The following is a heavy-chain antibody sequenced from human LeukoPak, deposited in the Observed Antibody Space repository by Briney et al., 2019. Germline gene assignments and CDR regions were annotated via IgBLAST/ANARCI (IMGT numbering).Heavy chain of an antibody. CDR3: ARGKDNFGVVIPYFDY. CDR2: FDPEDGET. Sequence: ASVKVSCKVSGYTLTELSMHWVRQAPGKGLEWMGGFDPEDGETIYAQKFQGRVTMTEDTSTDTAYMELSSLRSEDTAVYYCARGKDNFGVVIPYFDYWGQGTLVTVSS. D-gene: IGHD3-3*01. CDR1: GYTLTELS. J-gene: IGHJ4*02. V-gene: IGHV1-24*01.